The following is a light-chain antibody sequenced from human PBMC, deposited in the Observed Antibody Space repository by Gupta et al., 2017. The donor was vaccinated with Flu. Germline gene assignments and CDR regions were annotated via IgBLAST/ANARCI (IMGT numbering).Light chain of an antibody. J-gene: IGKJ2*01. CDR1: QSLSSCY. Sequence: ERATLSCRASQSLSSCYVAWLQKTRGQAPSLLNYGASSRATGIPNCFSGSGSGTVFTITISRLEPEDFAVYYCHQYGSPPYTFGQGTKLEIK. CDR2: GAS. CDR3: HQYGSPPYT. V-gene: IGKV3-20*01.